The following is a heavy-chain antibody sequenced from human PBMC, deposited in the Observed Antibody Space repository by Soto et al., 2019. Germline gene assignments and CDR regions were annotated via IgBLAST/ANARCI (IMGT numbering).Heavy chain of an antibody. Sequence: SETLSLTCTVSGGSISSSSYYWGWIRQPPGKGLEWIGSIYYSGSTYYTPSLKSRVTISVDTSKNQFSLKLSSVTAADTAVYYCARLRRVRGVITTDFDYWGQGTLVTVSS. CDR1: GGSISSSSYY. CDR3: ARLRRVRGVITTDFDY. J-gene: IGHJ4*02. V-gene: IGHV4-39*01. CDR2: IYYSGST. D-gene: IGHD3-10*01.